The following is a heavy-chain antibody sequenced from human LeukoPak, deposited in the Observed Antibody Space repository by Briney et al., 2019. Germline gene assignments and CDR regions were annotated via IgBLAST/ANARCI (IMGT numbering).Heavy chain of an antibody. CDR3: ARQVVPAAPVGY. D-gene: IGHD2-2*01. J-gene: IGHJ4*02. CDR2: IYASGSA. V-gene: IGHV4-61*02. CDR1: GGSISSGDHY. Sequence: SQTLSLTCTVSGGSISSGDHYWSWIRQPAGKGLEWVGRIYASGSANYNPSLKSRVTISIDTSKNQFSLKLSSVTAADTAVYYCARQVVPAAPVGYWGQGTLVTVSS.